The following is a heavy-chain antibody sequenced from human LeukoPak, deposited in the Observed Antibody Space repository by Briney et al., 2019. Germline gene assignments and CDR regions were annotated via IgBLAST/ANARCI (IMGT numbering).Heavy chain of an antibody. J-gene: IGHJ6*02. CDR1: GFTFSSYS. Sequence: GGSLRLSCAASGFTFSSYSMNWVRQAPGKGLEWVSYISSSSTIYYADSVKGRFTISRDNAKNSLYLQMNSLRAEDTAVYYCARDPITVLWFGETYGMDVWGQGTTVTVSS. CDR2: ISSSSTI. CDR3: ARDPITVLWFGETYGMDV. D-gene: IGHD3-10*01. V-gene: IGHV3-48*04.